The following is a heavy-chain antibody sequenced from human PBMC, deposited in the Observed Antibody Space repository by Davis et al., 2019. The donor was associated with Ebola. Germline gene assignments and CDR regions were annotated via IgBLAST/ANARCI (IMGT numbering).Heavy chain of an antibody. CDR1: GFTFSSYA. CDR3: AKDFPNWASDY. Sequence: GESLKISCAASGFTFSSYAMHWVRQAPGKGLEWVAVISYDGSNKYYADSVKGRFTISRDNSENTLYLQMNSLRPEDTAVYYCAKDFPNWASDYWGQGTLVTVSS. V-gene: IGHV3-30*04. J-gene: IGHJ4*02. D-gene: IGHD7-27*01. CDR2: ISYDGSNK.